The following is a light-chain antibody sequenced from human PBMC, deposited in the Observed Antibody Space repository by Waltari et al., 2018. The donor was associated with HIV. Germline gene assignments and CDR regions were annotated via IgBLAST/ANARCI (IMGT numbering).Light chain of an antibody. CDR3: QQYNSSPLMYT. CDR1: QSVSSSH. CDR2: GAS. Sequence: EIVLTQSPGTLSLSPGERATLSCRASQSVSSSHLVWYQQKRGQAPRLLIYGASTRATGIPDRFSGSGSGTDFTLTISRLEPEDFAVYYCQQYNSSPLMYTFGQGTKLEIK. J-gene: IGKJ2*01. V-gene: IGKV3-20*01.